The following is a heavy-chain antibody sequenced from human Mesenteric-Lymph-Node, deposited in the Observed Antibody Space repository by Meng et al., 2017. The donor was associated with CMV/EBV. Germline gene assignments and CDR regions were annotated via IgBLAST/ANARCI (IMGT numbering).Heavy chain of an antibody. V-gene: IGHV3-21*05. Sequence: GESLKISCAASGSTFSDYNMNWVRQAPGKGLEWLAYISGSSGHMYYADSVKGRFTISRDNAKNSLYLQMNGLSAEDTAVYYCARRDDYWSSKPFDYWGQGTLVTVSS. CDR2: ISGSSGHM. J-gene: IGHJ4*02. CDR1: GSTFSDYN. CDR3: ARRDDYWSSKPFDY. D-gene: IGHD3-3*01.